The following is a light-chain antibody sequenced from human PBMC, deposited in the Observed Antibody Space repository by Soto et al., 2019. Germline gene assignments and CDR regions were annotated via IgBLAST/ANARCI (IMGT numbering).Light chain of an antibody. CDR3: QQRHMWPIT. J-gene: IGKJ5*01. CDR1: QSVSSSY. CDR2: GAS. Sequence: EIMLTQSPGTLSLSPGERATLSFSSSQSVSSSYLAWYQQKPGQAPRLLIYGASSRATGIPDRFSGSGSGTDFTLTISSLEPEDSAVYYCQQRHMWPITFGQGTRLEIK. V-gene: IGKV3D-20*02.